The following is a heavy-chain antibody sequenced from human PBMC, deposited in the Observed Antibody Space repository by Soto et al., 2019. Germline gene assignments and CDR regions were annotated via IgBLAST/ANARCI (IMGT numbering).Heavy chain of an antibody. CDR3: ARNGLLRYFDWSSIDY. CDR2: ISAYNGNT. V-gene: IGHV1-18*04. D-gene: IGHD3-9*01. J-gene: IGHJ4*02. Sequence: SXKGSLKASGYAXTSDGIRLVRQAPEQGLEWMGWISAYNGNTNYAQTLKGRVTMTTETSTSTAYMELRSLRSDDTAVYYCARNGLLRYFDWSSIDYWGQGTQVTVSS. CDR1: GYAXTSDG.